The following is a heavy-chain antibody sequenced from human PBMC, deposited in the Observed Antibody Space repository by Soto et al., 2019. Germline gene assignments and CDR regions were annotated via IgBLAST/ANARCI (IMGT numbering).Heavy chain of an antibody. V-gene: IGHV1-58*02. CDR2: IVVGSGST. D-gene: IGHD5-18*01. CDR1: GFTFTSSA. CDR3: AVGGYSYGYDY. Sequence: SVKVSCKASGFTFTSSAMQWVRQARGQRLEWIGWIVVGSGSTNYAQKFQERVTITRDMSTSTAYMELSSLRSEDTAAYYCAVGGYSYGYDYWGQGTLVTVSS. J-gene: IGHJ4*02.